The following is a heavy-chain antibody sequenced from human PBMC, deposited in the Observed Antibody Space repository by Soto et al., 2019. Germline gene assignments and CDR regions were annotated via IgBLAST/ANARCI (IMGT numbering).Heavy chain of an antibody. CDR1: GGSISGYY. J-gene: IGHJ6*02. CDR3: ARVRDYGLGTNRHYYGMDV. V-gene: IGHV4-4*07. D-gene: IGHD3-10*01. CDR2: LYTMGST. Sequence: QVRLQESGPGLVKSSETLSLTCTVSGGSISGYYWSWIRQPAGKGLEWIGRLYTMGSTNYNPSLQSRVTMSVDTSKNEFSLKVSSVTAADTAVYFCARVRDYGLGTNRHYYGMDVWGQGTTVTVSS.